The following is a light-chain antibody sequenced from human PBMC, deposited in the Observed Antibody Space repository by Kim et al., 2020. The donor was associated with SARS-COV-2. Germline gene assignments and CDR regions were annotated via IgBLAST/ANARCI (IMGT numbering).Light chain of an antibody. CDR3: SSYAATTASV. J-gene: IGLJ1*01. CDR2: VVK. Sequence: GQSITSFCAGTNNDVGGYNYLSWYQQHPGKARKHLIYVVKGRPAGVSDRFSGSKSGYSGTLTISGLQPEDEAEYYCSSYAATTASVFGPGTKVTVL. V-gene: IGLV2-14*03. CDR1: NNDVGGYNY.